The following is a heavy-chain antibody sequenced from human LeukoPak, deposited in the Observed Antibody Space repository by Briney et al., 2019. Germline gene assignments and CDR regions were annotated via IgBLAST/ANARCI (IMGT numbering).Heavy chain of an antibody. CDR3: ARYDSRGSASTRFDY. Sequence: SETLSLICAVSGYSLGKNYYWGWIRQPPGKGLEWIGRIYGTGSTSYNPSLMNRVTMSVDTSKNHFSLKLTSVTAADTAVYYCARYDSRGSASTRFDYWGQEILVTISS. CDR1: GYSLGKNYY. D-gene: IGHD3-16*01. J-gene: IGHJ4*02. CDR2: IYGTGST. V-gene: IGHV4-38-2*01.